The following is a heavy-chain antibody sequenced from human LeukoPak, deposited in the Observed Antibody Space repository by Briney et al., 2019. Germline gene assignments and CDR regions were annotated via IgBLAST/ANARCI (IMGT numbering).Heavy chain of an antibody. J-gene: IGHJ4*02. CDR2: IYTSGST. D-gene: IGHD3-22*01. CDR1: GGSISSYY. V-gene: IGHV4-4*07. Sequence: KPSETLSLTCTVSGGSISSYYWSWIRQPAGKGLEWIGRIYTSGSTNYNPSLKSRVTMSVDTSKNQFSLKLSSVTAADTAVYYCARVDSSGAYLPYYFDYWGQGTLVTVSS. CDR3: ARVDSSGAYLPYYFDY.